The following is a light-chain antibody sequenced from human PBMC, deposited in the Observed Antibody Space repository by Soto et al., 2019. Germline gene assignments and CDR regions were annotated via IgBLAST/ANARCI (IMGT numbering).Light chain of an antibody. CDR3: QQYYNWPPLT. CDR1: QSVGGN. Sequence: EIVMTQSPPTLSVSPGERVTLSCRVSQSVGGNVAWYQQRPGQAPRLLISGASTRASGVPARISGSGYGTEFTITISSLLAEDIGVYYCQQYYNWPPLTFGGGTKVEIK. CDR2: GAS. J-gene: IGKJ4*01. V-gene: IGKV3-15*01.